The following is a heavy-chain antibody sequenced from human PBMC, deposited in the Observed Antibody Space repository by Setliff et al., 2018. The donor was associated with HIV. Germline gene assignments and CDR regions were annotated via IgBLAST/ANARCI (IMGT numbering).Heavy chain of an antibody. Sequence: PSETLSLTCTVSGAPISSGGYYWNWIRQPPGKRLEWLGSIYQSGSTSYNPSLSSRLTISVDTSKNQVSLRLSSVTAADTGVYYCARHRDPPGSSWIYYYYYMDLWGEGTTVTVSS. D-gene: IGHD6-13*01. J-gene: IGHJ6*03. CDR1: GAPISSGGYY. V-gene: IGHV4-39*01. CDR2: IYQSGST. CDR3: ARHRDPPGSSWIYYYYYMDL.